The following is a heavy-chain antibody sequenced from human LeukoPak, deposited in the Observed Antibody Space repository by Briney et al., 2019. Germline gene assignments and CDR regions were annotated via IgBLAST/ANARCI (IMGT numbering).Heavy chain of an antibody. CDR1: GFTFSNYA. J-gene: IGHJ4*02. CDR3: ARDGIVGSPLFKFDY. V-gene: IGHV3-30-3*01. Sequence: PGRSLRLSCAASGFTFSNYAIHWVRQAPRQGLEWVAIISFDGGNKYYADSVKGRFTISRDNSKNTLYLQMNSLRAEDAAVYYCARDGIVGSPLFKFDYWGQGTLVTVSS. CDR2: ISFDGGNK. D-gene: IGHD1-26*01.